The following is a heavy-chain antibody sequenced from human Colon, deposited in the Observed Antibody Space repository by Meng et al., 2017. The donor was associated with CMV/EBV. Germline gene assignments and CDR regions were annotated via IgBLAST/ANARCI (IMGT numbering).Heavy chain of an antibody. CDR1: GGSINSGHAH. V-gene: IGHV4-31*02. Sequence: VCGGSINSGHAHWSWIRQHPGKGLEWIGSVYDSGTTYYNPSLKSRVTISLDTSKNQFSLKLNSVTAADTAVYYCADYYEGQGGRGPWGQGILVTVSS. CDR3: ADYYEGQGGRGP. D-gene: IGHD3-16*01. J-gene: IGHJ5*02. CDR2: VYDSGTT.